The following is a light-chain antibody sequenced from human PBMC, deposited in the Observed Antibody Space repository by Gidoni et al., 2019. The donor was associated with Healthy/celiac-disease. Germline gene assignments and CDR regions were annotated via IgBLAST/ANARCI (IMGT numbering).Light chain of an antibody. J-gene: IGKJ5*01. V-gene: IGKV2-28*01. CDR3: MQALQTPIT. CDR2: LGS. Sequence: DIVMTQSPLSLPVPPGEPASISCRSSQSLLHSNGYNYLDWYLQKPGQSPKLLIYLGSNRASGVPDRFSGSGSGTDFTLKISRVEAEDVGVYYCMQALQTPITFGQGTRLEIK. CDR1: QSLLHSNGYNY.